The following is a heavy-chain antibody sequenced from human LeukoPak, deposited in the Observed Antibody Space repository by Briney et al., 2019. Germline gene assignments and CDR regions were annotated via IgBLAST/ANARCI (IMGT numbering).Heavy chain of an antibody. CDR2: INHSGST. CDR1: GGSISSSTYY. V-gene: IGHV4-39*07. CDR3: ARVWGYDSSGYYFDY. J-gene: IGHJ4*02. Sequence: SETLSLTCAVSGGSISSSTYYWGWIRQPPGKGLEWIGEINHSGSTNYNPSLKSRVTISVDTSKNQFSLKLSSVTAADTAVYYCARVWGYDSSGYYFDYWGQGTLVTVSS. D-gene: IGHD3-22*01.